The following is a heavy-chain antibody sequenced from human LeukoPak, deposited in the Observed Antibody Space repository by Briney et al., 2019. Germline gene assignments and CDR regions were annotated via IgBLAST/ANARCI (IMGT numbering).Heavy chain of an antibody. CDR2: IYTSGST. CDR1: GGSISSYY. Sequence: SETLSLTCTVSGGSISSYYWSWIRQPAGKGLEWIGRIYTSGSTNYNPSLKSRVTMSVDTSKNQFSLKLSSVTAADTAVYYCARGKYIVVVVAENWFDPWGQGTLVTVSS. J-gene: IGHJ5*02. CDR3: ARGKYIVVVVAENWFDP. D-gene: IGHD2-15*01. V-gene: IGHV4-4*07.